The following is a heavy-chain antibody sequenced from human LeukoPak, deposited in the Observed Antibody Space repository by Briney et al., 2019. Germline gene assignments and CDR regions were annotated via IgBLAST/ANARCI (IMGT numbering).Heavy chain of an antibody. CDR2: IYYSGSGST. V-gene: IGHV4-30-4*01. CDR1: GNSISSGDYY. Sequence: SQTLSLTCTVSGNSISSGDYYWSWIRQPPGKGLEWIGSIYYSGSGSTYYSPSLKNRPTMSVDTSKNQFSLNLSSVPAADAAIYYCARDRAYYNSGRYFDFWGQGTLVTVSS. D-gene: IGHD3-10*01. CDR3: ARDRAYYNSGRYFDF. J-gene: IGHJ4*02.